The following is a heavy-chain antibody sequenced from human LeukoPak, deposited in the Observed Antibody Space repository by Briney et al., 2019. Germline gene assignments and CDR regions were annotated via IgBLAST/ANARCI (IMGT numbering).Heavy chain of an antibody. J-gene: IGHJ4*02. CDR3: ARDAETYDWSGGYFDY. D-gene: IGHD3-3*01. CDR2: MYQSEAAE. CDR1: GFTFSNSW. V-gene: IGHV3-7*01. Sequence: GGSLRLSCAASGFTFSNSWMSWVRQAPGKGLEWVTHMYQSEAAEYYVDSVKGRFTISRDNAKNSLYLQMNSLRAEDTAVYYCARDAETYDWSGGYFDYWGQGTLVTVSS.